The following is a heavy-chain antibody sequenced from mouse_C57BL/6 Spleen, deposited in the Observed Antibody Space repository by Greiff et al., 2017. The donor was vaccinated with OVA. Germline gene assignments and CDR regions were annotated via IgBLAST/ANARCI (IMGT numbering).Heavy chain of an antibody. J-gene: IGHJ2*01. CDR3: ARAGLGRDYFDY. Sequence: QVHVKQPGAELVKPGASVKLSCKASGYTFTSYWMHWVKQRPGQGLEWIGMIHPNSGSTNYNEKFKSKATLTVDKSSSTAYMQLSSLTSEDSAVYYCARAGLGRDYFDYWGQGTTLTVSS. CDR1: GYTFTSYW. V-gene: IGHV1-64*01. CDR2: IHPNSGST. D-gene: IGHD4-1*01.